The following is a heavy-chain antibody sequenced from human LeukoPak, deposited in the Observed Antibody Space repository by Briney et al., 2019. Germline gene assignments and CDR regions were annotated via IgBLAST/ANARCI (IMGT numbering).Heavy chain of an antibody. Sequence: RPGGSLRFSGEASGLTVSSNYMTWVGKAPGKGLKWVSIIYSGDNTYYADSVKGRFTISRDNSKNTLYLQMNSLRVEDTAVYYCARERTTTVVRYGMDVWGQGTTATVSS. J-gene: IGHJ6*02. D-gene: IGHD4-23*01. CDR3: ARERTTTVVRYGMDV. CDR1: GLTVSSNY. V-gene: IGHV3-66*01. CDR2: IYSGDNT.